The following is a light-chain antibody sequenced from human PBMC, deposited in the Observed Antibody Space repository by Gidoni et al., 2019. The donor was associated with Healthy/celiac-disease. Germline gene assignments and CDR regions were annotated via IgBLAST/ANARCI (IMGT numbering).Light chain of an antibody. CDR1: SSDVGGYNY. CDR3: SSYTSSNWV. V-gene: IGLV2-14*01. Sequence: QSALTQPASVSGPPGQSITISCTGTSSDVGGYNYVSWYQQHPGKAPKLMIYDVSNRPSGVSNRFSGSKSGNTASLTISGLQAEDEADYYCSSYTSSNWVFGGGTKLTVL. CDR2: DVS. J-gene: IGLJ3*02.